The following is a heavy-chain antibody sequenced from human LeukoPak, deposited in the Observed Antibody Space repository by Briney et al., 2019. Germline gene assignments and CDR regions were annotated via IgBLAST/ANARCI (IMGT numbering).Heavy chain of an antibody. D-gene: IGHD3-9*01. Sequence: GGSLRLSCAASGFTFSSNYMSWVRQAPGKGLEGVAVIYSGGSTNYTDSVRGRFTISRDNSKNTLYLQMNSLRAEDTAVYYCARDRPTTLRYYSFDIWGQGTMVTVSS. CDR2: IYSGGST. CDR3: ARDRPTTLRYYSFDI. J-gene: IGHJ3*02. V-gene: IGHV3-66*02. CDR1: GFTFSSNY.